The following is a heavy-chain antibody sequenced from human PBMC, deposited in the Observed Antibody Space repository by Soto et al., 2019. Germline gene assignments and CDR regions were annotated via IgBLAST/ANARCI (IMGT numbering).Heavy chain of an antibody. D-gene: IGHD1-1*01. CDR3: ARRETTRTHAFDI. V-gene: IGHV4-59*01. Sequence: QVQLQESGPGLVKPSETLSLTCTVSGGSISSYYWSWIRQPPGKGLEWIGYIYYSGSTNYNPSLKSRVTISVDTSKNQFSLTLSSVTAADTAVYYCARRETTRTHAFDIWGQGTMVTVSS. J-gene: IGHJ3*02. CDR2: IYYSGST. CDR1: GGSISSYY.